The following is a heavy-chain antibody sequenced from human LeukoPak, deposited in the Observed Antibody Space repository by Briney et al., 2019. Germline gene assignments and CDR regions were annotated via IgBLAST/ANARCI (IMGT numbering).Heavy chain of an antibody. V-gene: IGHV4-59*01. D-gene: IGHD4-23*01. Sequence: PSETLSLTCTVSGGSISKYYWSWIRQPPGKGLEWIGYIYNSGSTNYNPSLKSRVTISVDTSKNQFSLKLTSVSAAATAVYYCARGRDGGNYTPLDYWGQGTLVTVSS. CDR1: GGSISKYY. J-gene: IGHJ4*02. CDR3: ARGRDGGNYTPLDY. CDR2: IYNSGST.